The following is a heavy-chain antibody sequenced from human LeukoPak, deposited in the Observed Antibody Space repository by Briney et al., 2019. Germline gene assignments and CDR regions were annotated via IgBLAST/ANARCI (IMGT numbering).Heavy chain of an antibody. CDR2: IYYSGST. V-gene: IGHV4-59*01. CDR3: ARVGLSSSWLPPFDY. Sequence: PSETLSLTCTVSGGSINGYYWNWIRQPPGKGLEWIGYIYYSGSTNYNPSLKSRVTISVDTSKNQFSLKLSSVTAADTAVYYCARVGLSSSWLPPFDYWGQGTLVTVSS. D-gene: IGHD6-13*01. CDR1: GGSINGYY. J-gene: IGHJ4*02.